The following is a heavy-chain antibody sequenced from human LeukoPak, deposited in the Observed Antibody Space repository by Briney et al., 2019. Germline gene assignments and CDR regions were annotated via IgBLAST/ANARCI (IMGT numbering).Heavy chain of an antibody. CDR2: IIPILGIA. CDR1: GGTFSSYA. V-gene: IGHV1-69*04. J-gene: IGHJ6*02. Sequence: SVKVSCKASGGTFSSYAISWVRQAPGQGLEWMGRIIPILGIANYAQKFRGRATITADKSTSTAYMELSSLRSEDTAVYYCARDLEPIVATILGSYYGMDVWGQGTTVTVSS. D-gene: IGHD5-12*01. CDR3: ARDLEPIVATILGSYYGMDV.